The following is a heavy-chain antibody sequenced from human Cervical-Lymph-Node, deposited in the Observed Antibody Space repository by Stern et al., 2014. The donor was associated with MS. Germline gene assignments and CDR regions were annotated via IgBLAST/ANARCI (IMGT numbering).Heavy chain of an antibody. CDR3: ARAPPSGSYDGSFDF. CDR2: IYQSGTT. CDR1: GASVSRNY. Sequence: QVQLQESGPGLVRPSETLSLACTVSGASVSRNYWSWIRQPPGKGLEWIGYIYQSGTTAYNPSLKSRVIISIDKSKNQLSLNLTSVTAADTAVYYCARAPPSGSYDGSFDFWGQGTLVAVSS. V-gene: IGHV4-59*02. D-gene: IGHD1-26*01. J-gene: IGHJ4*02.